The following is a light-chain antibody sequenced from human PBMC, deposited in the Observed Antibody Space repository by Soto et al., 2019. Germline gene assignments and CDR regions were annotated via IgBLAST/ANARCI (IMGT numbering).Light chain of an antibody. CDR1: QSISSN. V-gene: IGKV3-15*01. CDR2: GAS. CDR3: QQYYNWPRT. J-gene: IGKJ1*01. Sequence: EVVMRQSPATLSVVLGERATLSCRASQSISSNLAWYQQKPGQAPRLLTYGASTRATGIPARFSGSGSGTEFTLTISSLQPEDFAVYYCQQYYNWPRTFGQGTKVDI.